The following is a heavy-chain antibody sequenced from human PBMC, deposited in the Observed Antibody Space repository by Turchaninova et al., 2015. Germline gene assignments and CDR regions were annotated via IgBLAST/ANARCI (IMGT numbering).Heavy chain of an antibody. V-gene: IGHV3-11*04. J-gene: IGHJ4*02. CDR2: ISPTSTTI. D-gene: IGHD3-10*01. CDR1: GFTFSDYY. Sequence: QVQLVESGGGLVEPGGSLRLSCVASGFTFSDYYMNLIRQVPGKGLGWVSYISPTSTTIYYAGSVKGRFTISRDNAKNSLYLQMNGLSAEDTAVYYCAKTIRGVDFDFWSQGTLVTVSS. CDR3: AKTIRGVDFDF.